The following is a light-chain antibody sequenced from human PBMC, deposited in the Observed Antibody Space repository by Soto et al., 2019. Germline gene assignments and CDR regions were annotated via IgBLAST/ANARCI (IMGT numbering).Light chain of an antibody. V-gene: IGLV1-47*01. CDR1: GSNIRSNY. Sequence: QSVLTQPPSASGTPGQRVTISCSGSGSNIRSNYVYWYQLLPGTAPKLLIYRNDQRPSGVPARFSASKSGTSASLAISGLRSDDAADYSCASWDDSLGVVFGGGTKLTVL. CDR2: RND. CDR3: ASWDDSLGVV. J-gene: IGLJ2*01.